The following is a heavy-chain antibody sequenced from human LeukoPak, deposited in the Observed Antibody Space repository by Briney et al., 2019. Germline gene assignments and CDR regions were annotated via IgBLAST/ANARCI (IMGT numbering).Heavy chain of an antibody. CDR2: INPNSGGT. CDR3: ARRGGLVDTFDI. J-gene: IGHJ3*02. D-gene: IGHD6-6*01. V-gene: IGHV1-2*02. CDR1: GYTFTGYY. Sequence: ASVKVPCKASGYTFTGYYMHWVRQAPGQGLEWMGWINPNSGGTNYAQKFQGRVTMTRDTSISTAYLQWSSLKASDTAMYYCARRGGLVDTFDIWGQGTMVTVSS.